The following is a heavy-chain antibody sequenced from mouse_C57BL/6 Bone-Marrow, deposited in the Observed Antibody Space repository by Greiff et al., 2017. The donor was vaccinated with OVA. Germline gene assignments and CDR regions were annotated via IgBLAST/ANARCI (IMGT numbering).Heavy chain of an antibody. Sequence: EVQLQQSGAELVRPGASVKLSCTASGFNIKDDYMHWVKQRPEQGLEWIGWIDPENGDTEYASKFQGKATITADTSSNTAYLQLSSLTSEDTAVYYCARSHYSNRFAYWGQGTLVTVSA. J-gene: IGHJ3*01. D-gene: IGHD2-5*01. CDR3: ARSHYSNRFAY. CDR1: GFNIKDDY. V-gene: IGHV14-4*01. CDR2: IDPENGDT.